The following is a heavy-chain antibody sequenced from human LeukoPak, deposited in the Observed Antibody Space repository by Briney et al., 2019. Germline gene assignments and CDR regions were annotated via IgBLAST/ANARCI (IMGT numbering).Heavy chain of an antibody. D-gene: IGHD4-17*01. CDR2: ISGSGGTT. V-gene: IGHV3-23*01. CDR3: PKCPYGDYGWGYYFDY. Sequence: GGSLRLSCAASEFTFDSYAMSWVRQAPGKGLEWVSAISGSGGTTYYADSVKGRFTISRDNSRNTLYLQMNSLRAEDTAVYYCPKCPYGDYGWGYYFDYWGQGTLVTVSS. J-gene: IGHJ4*02. CDR1: EFTFDSYA.